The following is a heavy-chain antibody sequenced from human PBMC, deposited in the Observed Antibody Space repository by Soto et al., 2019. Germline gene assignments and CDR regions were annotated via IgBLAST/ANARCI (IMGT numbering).Heavy chain of an antibody. CDR2: ISAAGDP. J-gene: IGHJ6*02. CDR1: GFTFRNYD. CDR3: ARTDGDFYGVAV. Sequence: EVQLVESGGGLVQPGGSLRLSCEASGFTFRNYDIHWVRQGTGKGLEWVSGISAAGDPDYADSVEGRFTISRENAQNSFFLQMNSLSVGDTAGYYGARTDGDFYGVAVWGQGPTVIASS. V-gene: IGHV3-13*05.